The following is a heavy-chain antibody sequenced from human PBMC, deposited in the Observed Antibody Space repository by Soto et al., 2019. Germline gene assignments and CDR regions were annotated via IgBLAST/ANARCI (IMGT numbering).Heavy chain of an antibody. D-gene: IGHD6-13*01. CDR1: GFTFSSYG. J-gene: IGHJ4*02. CDR2: IWFDRSNK. CDR3: AHSSSWYYFDY. Sequence: QVQLVESGGGVVQPGRSLRLSCAASGFTFSSYGMHWVRQPPGKGLEWVAVIWFDRSNKHYADSVKGRFTNSRDNSKNTLYLQMNSLRAEDTAVYYCAHSSSWYYFDYWGQGTLVTVSS. V-gene: IGHV3-33*01.